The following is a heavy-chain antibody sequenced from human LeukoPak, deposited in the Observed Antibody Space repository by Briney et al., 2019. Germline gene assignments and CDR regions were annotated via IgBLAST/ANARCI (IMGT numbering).Heavy chain of an antibody. V-gene: IGHV1-69*06. D-gene: IGHD6-13*01. CDR2: IIPIFGTT. CDR1: GGTFSSYA. Sequence: SVKVSCKASGGTFSSYAITWVRQTPGQGLEWMGGIIPIFGTTNYAQKFQDRVTITADKSTSTAYMKLSSLRSEDTAVYYCARVVGLTGYSSNWYSGYYYYMDVWGKGTTVTVSS. CDR3: ARVVGLTGYSSNWYSGYYYYMDV. J-gene: IGHJ6*03.